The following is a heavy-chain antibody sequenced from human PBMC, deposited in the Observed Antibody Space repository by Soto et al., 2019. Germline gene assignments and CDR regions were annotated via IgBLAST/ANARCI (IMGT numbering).Heavy chain of an antibody. D-gene: IGHD6-13*01. Sequence: QVQLVESGRGVVQPGRSLRLSCAASGFTFSNYGMHWVRQAPGKGLEWVAVISYDGSHKYYADSVKGRFTISRDNSKNTLYLQMNSLRAEDMAVYYCAKDLTQMASVGTFDYWGQGTLVTVSS. CDR1: GFTFSNYG. V-gene: IGHV3-30*18. CDR3: AKDLTQMASVGTFDY. J-gene: IGHJ4*02. CDR2: ISYDGSHK.